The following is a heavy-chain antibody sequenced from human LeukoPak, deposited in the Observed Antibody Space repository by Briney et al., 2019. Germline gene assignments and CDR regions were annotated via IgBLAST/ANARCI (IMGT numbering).Heavy chain of an antibody. CDR2: VHYNGGT. CDR3: ARARAYYTLDS. CDR1: GASISSYC. Sequence: PSEALSLTCSVSGASISSYCWSWIRQPPGKGLEWIGYVHYNGGTNYNPSLRSRVTISIDTSRNQFSLRLSYVTTADTAVYYCARARAYYTLDSWGQGTLVTVSS. D-gene: IGHD3-3*01. V-gene: IGHV4-59*01. J-gene: IGHJ4*02.